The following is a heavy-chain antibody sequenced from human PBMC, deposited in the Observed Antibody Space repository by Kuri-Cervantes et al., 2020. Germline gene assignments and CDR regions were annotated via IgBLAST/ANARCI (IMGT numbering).Heavy chain of an antibody. CDR3: AADGDSSGWSDY. V-gene: IGHV1-3*01. CDR2: IDAGNGNT. CDR1: GYTLTSYA. D-gene: IGHD6-19*01. Sequence: ASVKVSCKASGYTLTSYAMHWVRQAPGQRLEWMGWIDAGNGNTKYSQKFQGRVTITRDTSASTAYMELSSLRSEDTAVYYCAADGDSSGWSDYWGQGTLVTVSS. J-gene: IGHJ4*02.